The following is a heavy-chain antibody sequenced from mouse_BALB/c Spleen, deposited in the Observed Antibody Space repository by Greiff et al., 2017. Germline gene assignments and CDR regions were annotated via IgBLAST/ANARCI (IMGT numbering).Heavy chain of an antibody. CDR1: GFTFSSFG. D-gene: IGHD4-1*01. Sequence: EVMLVESGGGLVQPGGSRKLSCAASGFTFSSFGMHWVRQAPEKGLEWVAYISSGSSTIYYADTVKGRFTISRDNPKNTLFLQMTSLRSEDTAMYYCARSQTGSFAYWGQGTLVTVSA. CDR3: ARSQTGSFAY. J-gene: IGHJ3*01. V-gene: IGHV5-17*02. CDR2: ISSGSSTI.